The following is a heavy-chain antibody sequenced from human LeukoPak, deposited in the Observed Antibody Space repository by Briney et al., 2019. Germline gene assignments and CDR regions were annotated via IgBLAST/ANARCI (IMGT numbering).Heavy chain of an antibody. CDR2: IYYSGST. V-gene: IGHV4-39*07. D-gene: IGHD3-22*01. Sequence: PSETLSLTCAVSGCSISSSSYYWGWIRQPPGKGLEWIGSIYYSGSTYYNPSLKSRVTISVDTSKNQFSLKLSSVTAADTAVYYCARFTYYYDSSGYVGDAFDIWGQGTMVTVSS. CDR3: ARFTYYYDSSGYVGDAFDI. J-gene: IGHJ3*02. CDR1: GCSISSSSYY.